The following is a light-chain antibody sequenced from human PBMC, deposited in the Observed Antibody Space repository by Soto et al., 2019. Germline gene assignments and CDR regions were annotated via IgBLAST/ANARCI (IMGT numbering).Light chain of an antibody. J-gene: IGKJ1*01. CDR1: QSVSNNY. V-gene: IGKV3-20*01. Sequence: EIVLTQSPGTLSLSPGETPTRSCRASQSVSNNYLAWYQQKPGQAPRLLIYGASNRATGIPDRFSGSGSGTDFTLTISRLEPEDFAVYYCQQYGSSGTFGQGTKVDIK. CDR3: QQYGSSGT. CDR2: GAS.